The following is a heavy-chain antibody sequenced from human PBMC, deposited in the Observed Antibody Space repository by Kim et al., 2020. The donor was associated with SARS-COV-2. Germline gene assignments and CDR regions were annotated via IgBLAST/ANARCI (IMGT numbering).Heavy chain of an antibody. CDR3: ATNYGDYVEYFLH. J-gene: IGHJ1*01. Sequence: SETLSLTCTASGVSISSYYWSWIRQPPGKGLEWIGYIYNSGSASNNPSLKSRVTISIDTTKNQFTLNLSSVTAADTAVYYCATNYGDYVEYFLHGGQGTLVTVSS. D-gene: IGHD4-17*01. V-gene: IGHV4-59*01. CDR1: GVSISSYY. CDR2: IYNSGSA.